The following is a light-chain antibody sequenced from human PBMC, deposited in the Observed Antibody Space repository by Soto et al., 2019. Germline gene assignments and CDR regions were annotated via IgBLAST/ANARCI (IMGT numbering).Light chain of an antibody. V-gene: IGLV2-23*01. Sequence: QSVPTQPASVSGSPGQSITISCTGVSNDAGGYYLVSWYQQHPGQAPKLIIYEDTKRPSGVSSRFSGSTSANTPSLTISGLQAADEADYYCCSYAGHSTYVFAGGTKLTVL. J-gene: IGLJ2*01. CDR1: SNDAGGYYL. CDR3: CSYAGHSTYV. CDR2: EDT.